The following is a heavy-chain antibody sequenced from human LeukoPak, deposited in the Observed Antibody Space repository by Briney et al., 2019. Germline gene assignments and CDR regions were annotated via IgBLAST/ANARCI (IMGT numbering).Heavy chain of an antibody. J-gene: IGHJ2*01. D-gene: IGHD3-3*01. V-gene: IGHV4-39*01. CDR1: GGSISSSSYY. CDR3: ARQGALRFLEWFPRNWYFDL. Sequence: PSETLSLXCTVSGGSISSSSYYWGWIRQPPGKGLEWIGSIYYSGITYYNPSLKSRVTISVDTSKNQFSLKLSSVTAADTAVYYCARQGALRFLEWFPRNWYFDLWGRGTLVTVSS. CDR2: IYYSGIT.